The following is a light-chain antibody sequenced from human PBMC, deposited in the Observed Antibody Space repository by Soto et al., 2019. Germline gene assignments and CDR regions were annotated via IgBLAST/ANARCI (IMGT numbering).Light chain of an antibody. CDR3: SSYTSTSTPCV. CDR1: SSDVGGYNY. CDR2: EVS. V-gene: IGLV2-14*01. Sequence: QSVLTQPASVSGSPGQSITISCTGTSSDVGGYNYVSWYQLHPGKAPKLIIYEVSHRPSGASNHFSGYKSGNTASLTISGLQAEDEADYYCSSYTSTSTPCVFGTGTEVTVL. J-gene: IGLJ1*01.